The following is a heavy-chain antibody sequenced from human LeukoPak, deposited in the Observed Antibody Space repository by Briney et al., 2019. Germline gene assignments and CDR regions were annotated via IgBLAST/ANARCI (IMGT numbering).Heavy chain of an antibody. D-gene: IGHD6-13*01. J-gene: IGHJ4*02. CDR2: ISSSSSYI. CDR1: GFTFSSYS. V-gene: IGHV3-21*01. Sequence: GGSLRLSCAASGFTFSSYSMNWVRQAPGKGLEWVSSISSSSSYIYYADSVKGRFTISRDNAKNSLYLQMNSLRAEDTAVYYCARDPPQYSSSPYWGQGTLVTVSS. CDR3: ARDPPQYSSSPY.